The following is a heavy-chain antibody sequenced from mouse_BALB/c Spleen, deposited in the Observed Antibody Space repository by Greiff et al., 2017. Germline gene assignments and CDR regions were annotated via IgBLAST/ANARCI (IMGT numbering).Heavy chain of an antibody. Sequence: EVKLQESGPGLVKPSQSLSLTCTVTGYSITSDYAWNWIRQFPGNKLEWMGYISYSGSTSYNPSLKSRISITRDTSKNQFFLQLNSVTTEDTATYYCARSGKIRLTGYAMDYWGQGTSVTVSS. CDR3: ARSGKIRLTGYAMDY. D-gene: IGHD4-1*01. CDR2: ISYSGST. J-gene: IGHJ4*01. CDR1: GYSITSDYA. V-gene: IGHV3-2*02.